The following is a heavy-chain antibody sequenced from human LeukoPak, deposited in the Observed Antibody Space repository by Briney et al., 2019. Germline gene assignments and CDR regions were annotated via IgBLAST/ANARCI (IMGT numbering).Heavy chain of an antibody. CDR1: GFTFISYE. J-gene: IGHJ3*01. CDR3: ARDGGLEGDAFDV. V-gene: IGHV3-48*03. CDR2: ISGSGSSV. Sequence: GGSLRLSCAASGFTFISYEMNWVRQAPGKGLEWVSYISGSGSSVLYADSVKGRFTISRDNAKNSLWLQMNSLRDEDTAVYYCARDGGLEGDAFDVWGQGTMVTVSS. D-gene: IGHD3-3*01.